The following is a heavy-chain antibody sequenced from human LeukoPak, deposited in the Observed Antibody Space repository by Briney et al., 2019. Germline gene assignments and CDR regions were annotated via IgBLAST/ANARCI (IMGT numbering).Heavy chain of an antibody. V-gene: IGHV3-23*01. CDR2: ISGSGGST. CDR1: GFTFSSYA. D-gene: IGHD3-3*01. Sequence: GGSLRLSCAASGFTFSSYAMSWVRQAPGKGLEWVSAISGSGGSTYYADSVKGRFTISRDNSKNTLYLQMNSLRAEDTAVYYCAKEGGRGGGRYYVFWGEGPLYGYFDLGGRGPRVTVS. J-gene: IGHJ2*01. CDR3: AKEGGRGGGRYYVFWGEGPLYGYFDL.